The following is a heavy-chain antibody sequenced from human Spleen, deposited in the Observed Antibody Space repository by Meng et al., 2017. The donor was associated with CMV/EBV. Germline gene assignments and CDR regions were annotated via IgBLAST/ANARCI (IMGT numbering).Heavy chain of an antibody. V-gene: IGHV1-2*02. CDR1: GYTFSGYY. CDR3: ARDLYDFWSGANYYYYYGMDV. Sequence: ASVKVSCKASGYTFSGYYIHWVRQAPGQGLEWMGWITPESGGTNYAQKFQGRVTMTKNTSISTAYMELRSLRSDDTAVYYCARDLYDFWSGANYYYYYGMDVWGQGTTVTVSS. CDR2: ITPESGGT. J-gene: IGHJ6*02. D-gene: IGHD3-3*01.